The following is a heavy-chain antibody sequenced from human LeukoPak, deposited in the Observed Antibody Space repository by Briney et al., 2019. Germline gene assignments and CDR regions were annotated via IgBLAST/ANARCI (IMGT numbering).Heavy chain of an antibody. D-gene: IGHD3-22*01. V-gene: IGHV4-4*07. Sequence: KPSETLSLTCTVSGGSISSYYWSWIRQPAGKGLEWIGHIYTSGNTNYNPSLKSRVTMSVDTSKNQFSLKLRSVTAADTAVYYCARDGYYFDSSGYYFWGQGTLVTVSS. CDR3: ARDGYYFDSSGYYF. J-gene: IGHJ4*02. CDR1: GGSISSYY. CDR2: IYTSGNT.